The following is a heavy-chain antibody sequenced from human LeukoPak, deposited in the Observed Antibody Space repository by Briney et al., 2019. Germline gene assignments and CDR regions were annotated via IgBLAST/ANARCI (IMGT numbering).Heavy chain of an antibody. CDR3: ARTPYYYGSGSSVFDY. CDR1: GFTFSSYA. J-gene: IGHJ4*02. D-gene: IGHD3-10*01. CDR2: ISYDGSNK. V-gene: IGHV3-30-3*01. Sequence: GGSLRLSCAASGFTFSSYAMHWVRQAPGKGLEWVAVISYDGSNKYYADSVKGRFTISRDNSKNTLYLQMNSLRAEDTVVYYCARTPYYYGSGSSVFDYWGQGTLVTVSS.